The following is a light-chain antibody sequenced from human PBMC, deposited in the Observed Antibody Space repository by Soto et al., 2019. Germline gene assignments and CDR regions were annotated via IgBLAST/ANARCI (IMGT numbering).Light chain of an antibody. CDR3: SSSTTSLVL. CDR1: SSDIGGENY. CDR2: DVG. J-gene: IGLJ2*01. Sequence: QSVLTQPASVSGSPGQSITISCTGTSSDIGGENYVSWYQQHPGKAPKLMTYDVGNRPSGVSNRFSASKSGNTASLTISGLQAEDEADHYCSSSTTSLVLFDGGTKLTVL. V-gene: IGLV2-14*01.